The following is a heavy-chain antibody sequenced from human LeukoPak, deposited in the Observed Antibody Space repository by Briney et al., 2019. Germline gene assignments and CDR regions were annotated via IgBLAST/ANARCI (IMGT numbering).Heavy chain of an antibody. Sequence: GGSLRLSCAASGFTFSSYAMSWVRQAPGKGLEWVSAISGSGGSTYYADSVKGRFTISRDNSKNTLYLQMNSLRAEDTAVYYCARDPYGDYTPFDYWGQGTLVTVSS. D-gene: IGHD4-17*01. CDR2: ISGSGGST. V-gene: IGHV3-23*01. J-gene: IGHJ4*02. CDR1: GFTFSSYA. CDR3: ARDPYGDYTPFDY.